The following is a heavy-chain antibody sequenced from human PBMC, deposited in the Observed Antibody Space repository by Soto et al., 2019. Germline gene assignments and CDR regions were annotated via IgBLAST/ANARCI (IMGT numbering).Heavy chain of an antibody. CDR2: IIPIFGTA. D-gene: IGHD5-12*01. CDR3: VREESGYSGRPYYYYGMDV. Sequence: QVQLVQSGAEVKKPGSSVKVSCKASGGTFSSYAISWVRQAPGQGLEWMGGIIPIFGTANYAQKFQGRVTITADESTSTAYMELSSLRSEDTAVYYCVREESGYSGRPYYYYGMDVWGQGTTVTVSS. J-gene: IGHJ6*02. CDR1: GGTFSSYA. V-gene: IGHV1-69*01.